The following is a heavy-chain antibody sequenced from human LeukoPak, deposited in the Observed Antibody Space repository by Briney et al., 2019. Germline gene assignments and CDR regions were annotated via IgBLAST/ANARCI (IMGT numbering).Heavy chain of an antibody. CDR3: ARTAAAQSHNDY. J-gene: IGHJ4*02. CDR2: INSDGSST. Sequence: GGSLRLSCAASGFTFSSYWMHWVRQAPGKGLVWVSRINSDGSSTSYADSVKGRFTISRDNAKNTLYLQMNSLRAEDTAVYYCARTAAAQSHNDYWGQGTLVTVSS. D-gene: IGHD2-2*01. V-gene: IGHV3-74*01. CDR1: GFTFSSYW.